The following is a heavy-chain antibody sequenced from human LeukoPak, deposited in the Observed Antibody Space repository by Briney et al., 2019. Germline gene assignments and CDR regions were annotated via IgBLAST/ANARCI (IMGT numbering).Heavy chain of an antibody. CDR1: GFTFSSYG. J-gene: IGHJ4*02. CDR3: AKDLRGYSYGYYFDC. D-gene: IGHD5-18*01. V-gene: IGHV3-30*02. CDR2: MRQDESFD. Sequence: GGSLRLSCAASGFTFSSYGMHWVRQAPGKGLEWVAFMRQDESFDYYADSVKRRFTISRDNSRNTLYLQMNRLRTEDTAVYYCAKDLRGYSYGYYFDCWGQGTLVTVSS.